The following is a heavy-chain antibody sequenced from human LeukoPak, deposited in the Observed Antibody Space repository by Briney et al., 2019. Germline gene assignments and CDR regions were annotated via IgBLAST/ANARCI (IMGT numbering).Heavy chain of an antibody. V-gene: IGHV1-8*01. CDR1: GFIFSTYD. Sequence: VASVKVSCKISGFIFSTYDIRWVRQAAGQGLEWMGYMNPKNGNADYAQKFQGRLSLTRDITTSTAYMELNSLRPDDTAVYYCTRGFYSGSSDFWGQGTLITVSS. CDR2: MNPKNGNA. J-gene: IGHJ4*02. D-gene: IGHD1-26*01. CDR3: TRGFYSGSSDF.